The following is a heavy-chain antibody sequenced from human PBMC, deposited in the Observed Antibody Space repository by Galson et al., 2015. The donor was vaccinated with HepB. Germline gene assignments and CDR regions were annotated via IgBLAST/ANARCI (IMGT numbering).Heavy chain of an antibody. J-gene: IGHJ3*02. CDR1: GYTFTRYQ. D-gene: IGHD2-2*02. V-gene: IGHV1-46*04. CDR2: ISPSGGST. CDR3: ARIYCSSTSCYRYAFDI. Sequence: SVKVSCKASGYTFTRYQMYWVRQAPGQGLEWMGIISPSGGSTSYAQKLQGRVTMTRDTSTSTVYMELSSLRSEDTAVYYCARIYCSSTSCYRYAFDIWGQGTMVTVSS.